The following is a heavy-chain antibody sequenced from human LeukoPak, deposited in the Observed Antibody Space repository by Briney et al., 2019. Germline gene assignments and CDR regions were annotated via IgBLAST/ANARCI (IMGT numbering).Heavy chain of an antibody. V-gene: IGHV3-48*03. CDR1: GFTFSSYE. CDR3: AIHGGGTIRIEAFDV. CDR2: ISSSGSTI. D-gene: IGHD3-3*01. Sequence: GGSLRLSCAASGFTFSSYEMNWVRQAPGKGLEWVSYISSSGSTIYYADSVKGRFTISRDNAKNSLYLQMNSLRAEDTALYYCAIHGGGTIRIEAFDVWGQGTMVTISS. J-gene: IGHJ3*01.